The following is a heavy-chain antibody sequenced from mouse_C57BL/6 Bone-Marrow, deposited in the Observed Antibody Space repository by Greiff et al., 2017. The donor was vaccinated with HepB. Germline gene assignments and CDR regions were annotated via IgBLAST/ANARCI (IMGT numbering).Heavy chain of an antibody. CDR2: ISSGSSTI. CDR3: ARKKVYYGSSQYYFDY. Sequence: EVKLEESGGGLVKPGGSLKLSCAASGFTFSDYGMHWVRQAPEKGLEWVAYISSGSSTIYYADTVKGRFTISRDNAKNTLFLQMTSLRSEDTAMYYCARKKVYYGSSQYYFDYWGQGTTLTVSS. J-gene: IGHJ2*01. V-gene: IGHV5-17*01. D-gene: IGHD1-1*01. CDR1: GFTFSDYG.